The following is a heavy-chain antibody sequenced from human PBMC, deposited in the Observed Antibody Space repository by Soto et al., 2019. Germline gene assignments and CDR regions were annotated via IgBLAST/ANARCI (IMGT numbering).Heavy chain of an antibody. J-gene: IGHJ4*02. Sequence: QVQLVQSGAEVNQPESSVKVSCKAPGGTFSTYAISWVRQAPGKGLEWMGGIIPMFGTANYAQRFQDRVTITADESTNTVYMELSSLRSEDTAVYGCASGIQLWLRRINNGYSGWGQGTLVTVSS. D-gene: IGHD5-18*01. V-gene: IGHV1-69*12. CDR3: ASGIQLWLRRINNGYSG. CDR2: IIPMFGTA. CDR1: GGTFSTYA.